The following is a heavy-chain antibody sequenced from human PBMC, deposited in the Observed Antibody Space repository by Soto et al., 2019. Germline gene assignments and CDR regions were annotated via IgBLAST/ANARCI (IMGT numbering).Heavy chain of an antibody. Sequence: QITLKESGPTLVKPTQTLTLTCTFSGFSLSTSGVGVGWIRQPPGKALEWLALIYWNDDKRYSPSLRIRLTITKDTSKNQVVLTMTNMDPVDTGTYYCVGRDDSNAPDYWGQGTLVTVSS. V-gene: IGHV2-5*04. CDR3: VGRDDSNAPDY. CDR1: GFSLSTSGVG. D-gene: IGHD5-18*01. J-gene: IGHJ4*02. CDR2: IYWNDDK.